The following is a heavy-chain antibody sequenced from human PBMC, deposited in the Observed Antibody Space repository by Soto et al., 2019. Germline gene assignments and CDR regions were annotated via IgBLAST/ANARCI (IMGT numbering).Heavy chain of an antibody. J-gene: IGHJ4*02. CDR1: GGSISSGGYS. CDR3: ARGDYGGNFDY. D-gene: IGHD4-17*01. V-gene: IGHV4-30-2*01. CDR2: IYHSGST. Sequence: PSETLSLTCAVSGGSISSGGYSWSWIRQPPGKGLEWIGYIYHSGSTYYNPSLKSRVTISVDRSKNQFSLKLSSVTAADTAVYYCARGDYGGNFDYWGQGTLVTVSS.